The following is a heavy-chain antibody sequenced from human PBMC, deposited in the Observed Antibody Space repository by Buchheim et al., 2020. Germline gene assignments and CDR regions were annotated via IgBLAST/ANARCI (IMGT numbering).Heavy chain of an antibody. CDR3: ARDRGSGWSYYYYGLDV. CDR2: ISYDGSTI. Sequence: QVQLVESGGGVVQPGRSLRLSCAASGFTFSHYAVHWVRQAPGKGLEWVAVISYDGSTIYYADSVKGRFTFSRDNSKHNPSLQMNGLRAEDTAVYYCARDRGSGWSYYYYGLDVWGQGTT. V-gene: IGHV3-30*04. CDR1: GFTFSHYA. J-gene: IGHJ6*02. D-gene: IGHD6-19*01.